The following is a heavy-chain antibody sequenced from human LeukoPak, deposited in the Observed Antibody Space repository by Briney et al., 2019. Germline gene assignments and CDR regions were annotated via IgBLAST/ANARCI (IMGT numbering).Heavy chain of an antibody. Sequence: QPGGSLRLSCAASGFIFSDFAMSWVRQAPGKGLEWVSGMSASGSHTHSADFVKGRFTISRDNFKNTLYLQMNGLRVEDTAVYYCAKVRSGNNYYFDYWGQGTLVTVSS. D-gene: IGHD1/OR15-1a*01. CDR1: GFIFSDFA. CDR3: AKVRSGNNYYFDY. V-gene: IGHV3-23*01. CDR2: MSASGSHT. J-gene: IGHJ4*02.